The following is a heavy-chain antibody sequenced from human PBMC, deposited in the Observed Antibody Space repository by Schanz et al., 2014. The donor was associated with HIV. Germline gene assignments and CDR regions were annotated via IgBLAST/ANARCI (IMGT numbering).Heavy chain of an antibody. Sequence: QVQLVQSGAEVKKPGASVKVSCKASGFTFISYGISWVRQAPGQGLEWMGRISAYNGNTNYVQKFQGRVTMTTDTSTSTAYMTLNSLTSEDTAVYFCARGPDYSRTSYNFDYWGQGTLVAVSS. J-gene: IGHJ4*02. CDR1: GFTFISYG. CDR3: ARGPDYSRTSYNFDY. V-gene: IGHV1-18*01. D-gene: IGHD6-13*01. CDR2: ISAYNGNT.